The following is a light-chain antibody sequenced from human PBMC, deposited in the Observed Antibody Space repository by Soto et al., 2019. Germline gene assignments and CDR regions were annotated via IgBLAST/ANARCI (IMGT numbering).Light chain of an antibody. J-gene: IGKJ4*01. Sequence: EIVLSQSPATLSLSPGERATLSCRASQSVSSYLAWYQQKPGQAPRLLIYAASNRATGIPARFSGSGSGTDFTLTISSLEPEDFAVDDCQQRSNWPPGLTFGGGTKVEIK. V-gene: IGKV3-11*01. CDR3: QQRSNWPPGLT. CDR1: QSVSSY. CDR2: AAS.